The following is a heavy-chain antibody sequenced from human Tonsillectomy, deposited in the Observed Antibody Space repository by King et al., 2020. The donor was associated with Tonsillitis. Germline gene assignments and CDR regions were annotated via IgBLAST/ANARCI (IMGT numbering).Heavy chain of an antibody. CDR1: GFTFSSYA. CDR3: AREGSGSYPRGYFDY. V-gene: IGHV3-30-3*01. J-gene: IGHJ4*02. D-gene: IGHD1-26*01. Sequence: VQLVESGGGVVQPGRSLRLSCAASGFTFSSYAMHWVRQAPGKGLEWVAVISYDGGNKYYADSVKGRFTISRDNSKNTLYLQMNSLRAEDTAVYYCAREGSGSYPRGYFDYWGQGTLVTVSS. CDR2: ISYDGGNK.